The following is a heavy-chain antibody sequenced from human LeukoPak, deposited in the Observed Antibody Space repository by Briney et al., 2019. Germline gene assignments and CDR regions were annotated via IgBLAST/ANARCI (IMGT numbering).Heavy chain of an antibody. J-gene: IGHJ4*02. CDR2: INPDSGGT. CDR3: ARGTTRWNYFDY. CDR1: GYTFTGYY. Sequence: ASVKASCKASGYTFTGYYMHWVRQVPGQGLEWMGWINPDSGGTNFAQKFQGRVTMTRDTSISTAYMELSRLRSDDTAVYYCARGTTRWNYFDYWGQGTLVTVSS. D-gene: IGHD4-11*01. V-gene: IGHV1-2*02.